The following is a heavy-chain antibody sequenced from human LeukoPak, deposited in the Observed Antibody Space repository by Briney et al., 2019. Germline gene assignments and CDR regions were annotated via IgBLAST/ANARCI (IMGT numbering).Heavy chain of an antibody. J-gene: IGHJ6*02. V-gene: IGHV3-23*01. CDR1: GFTFNTYA. CDR2: IGGSGGGT. D-gene: IGHD6-13*01. CDR3: AKSYSSAWYAYSMDV. Sequence: GGSLRLSCAASGFTFNTYAMSWVRQAPGKGLEWVSTIGGSGGGTYYADSVKGRFTISRDNSKNTLYLQMNSLRAEDTAVYFCAKSYSSAWYAYSMDVWGQGTTVTVSS.